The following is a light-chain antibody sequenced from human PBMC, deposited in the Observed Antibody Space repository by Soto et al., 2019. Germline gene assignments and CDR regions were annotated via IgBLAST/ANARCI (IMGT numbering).Light chain of an antibody. CDR2: DVS. V-gene: IGKV3-20*01. J-gene: IGKJ1*01. CDR1: QYINTR. CDR3: QQYGSSPET. Sequence: EIVLTQSPATLSSFPGDRVTLSCRASQYINTRLAWYQHRPGQAPRLLIYDVSSRATGIPDRFSGSGSGTDFTLTVSRLEPEDFAVYYCQQYGSSPETFGQGTKVDIK.